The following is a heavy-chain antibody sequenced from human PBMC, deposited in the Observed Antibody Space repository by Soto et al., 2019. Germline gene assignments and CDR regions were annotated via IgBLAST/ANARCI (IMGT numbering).Heavy chain of an antibody. D-gene: IGHD3-22*01. CDR2: IYYSGST. CDR3: ARLHGSGYLCGMDV. CDR1: GGSISSSSYY. J-gene: IGHJ6*02. V-gene: IGHV4-39*01. Sequence: QLQLQESGPGLVKPSETLSLTCTVSGGSISSSSYYWGWIRQPPGKGLEWIGSIYYSGSTYYNPSLKSRVTISVDTSKNQFSLKLSSVTAADTAVYYCARLHGSGYLCGMDVWGQGTTVTVSS.